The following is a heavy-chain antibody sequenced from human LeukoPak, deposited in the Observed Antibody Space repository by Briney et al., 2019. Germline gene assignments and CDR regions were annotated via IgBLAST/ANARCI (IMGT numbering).Heavy chain of an antibody. CDR2: INHSGGT. D-gene: IGHD2-2*01. Sequence: SETLSLTCAFSTTSISSYYWNWIRQPPGRGLEWIGEINHSGGTNYNPSLKSRVTISIDTSKKQFSLKLTSVTAADTAVYYCARGLPGYWGQGTLVTVSS. J-gene: IGHJ4*02. CDR1: TTSISSYY. CDR3: ARGLPGY. V-gene: IGHV4-34*01.